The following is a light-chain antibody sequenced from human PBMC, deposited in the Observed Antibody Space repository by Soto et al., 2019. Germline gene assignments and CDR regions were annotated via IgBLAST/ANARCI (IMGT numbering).Light chain of an antibody. CDR1: QSVDSSF. CDR3: QQYVSSVT. Sequence: EIVLTQSPGSLSLSPGERATLSCRASQSVDSSFFAWYHQKPGQAPRLLIYGASNRATGIPDRFSGRGSGTYFTLTITGLAPEYFAVYYCQQYVSSVTFGQGTKVEIK. J-gene: IGKJ1*01. V-gene: IGKV3-20*01. CDR2: GAS.